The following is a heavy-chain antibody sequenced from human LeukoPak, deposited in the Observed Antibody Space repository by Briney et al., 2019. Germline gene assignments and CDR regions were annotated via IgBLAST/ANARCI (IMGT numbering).Heavy chain of an antibody. J-gene: IGHJ6*02. Sequence: GGSLRLSCAASGFTFSSYAMSWVRQAPGKGLEWVSAISGSGGSTYYADSVKGRFTISRDNSKNTLYLQMNSLRAEDTAVYYCALQVVLADSEYYYYGMDVWGQGTTVTVSS. CDR1: GFTFSSYA. CDR2: ISGSGGST. V-gene: IGHV3-23*01. D-gene: IGHD2-2*01. CDR3: ALQVVLADSEYYYYGMDV.